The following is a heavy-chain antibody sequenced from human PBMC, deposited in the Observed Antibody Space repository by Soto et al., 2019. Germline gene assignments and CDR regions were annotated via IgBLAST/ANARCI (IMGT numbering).Heavy chain of an antibody. CDR3: ARDLAPSRGYYRGFYFDY. J-gene: IGHJ4*02. CDR2: ISAYNGNT. V-gene: IGHV1-18*01. CDR1: GYTFTSYG. D-gene: IGHD3-22*01. Sequence: ASVKVSCKTSGYTFTSYGISWVRQAPGQGLEWMGWISAYNGNTNYAQKLQGRVTMTTDTSTSTAYMELRSLGSDNTAVYYCARDLAPSRGYYRGFYFDYWGQGTLVTVSS.